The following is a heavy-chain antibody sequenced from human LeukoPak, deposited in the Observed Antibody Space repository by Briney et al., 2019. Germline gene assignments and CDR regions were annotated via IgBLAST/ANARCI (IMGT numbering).Heavy chain of an antibody. Sequence: SETLSLTCTVSGGSISSSSYYWGWIRQPPGKGLEWIGSIYYSGSTYYNPSLKSRVTISVDTSKNQFSLKLSSVTAADTAVYYCARREGDSSGYYYAPFDYWGQGTLVTASS. D-gene: IGHD3-22*01. CDR3: ARREGDSSGYYYAPFDY. CDR2: IYYSGST. V-gene: IGHV4-39*01. J-gene: IGHJ4*02. CDR1: GGSISSSSYY.